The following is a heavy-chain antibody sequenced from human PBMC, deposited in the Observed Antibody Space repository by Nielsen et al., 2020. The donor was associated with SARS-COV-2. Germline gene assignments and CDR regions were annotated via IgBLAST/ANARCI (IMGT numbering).Heavy chain of an antibody. CDR3: ARARGAYGDYYYYYYTDV. Sequence: SQTLSLTCAISGDSASSSSAAWNWIRQYPSRGLEWLGRTYYRSKWYNDYAVSVKSRITINPDTSKNQFSLHLNSVTPEDTAVYYCARARGAYGDYYYYYYTDVWGKGTTVTVSS. V-gene: IGHV6-1*01. CDR1: GDSASSSSAA. CDR2: TYYRSKWYN. J-gene: IGHJ6*03. D-gene: IGHD4-17*01.